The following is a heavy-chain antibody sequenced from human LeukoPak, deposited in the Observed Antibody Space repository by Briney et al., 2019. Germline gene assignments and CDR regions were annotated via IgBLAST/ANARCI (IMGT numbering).Heavy chain of an antibody. D-gene: IGHD6-6*01. V-gene: IGHV4-39*02. CDR1: GGSISSNSYY. J-gene: IGHJ5*02. Sequence: SETLSLTCAVSGGSISSNSYYWGWIRQPPGKGLEWIGSIYYSGSTYYNPSLKSRVTISVDTSKNQFSLKLSSVTAADTAVYYCARDRRRGYSSSSGNWFDPWGQGTLVTVSS. CDR3: ARDRRRGYSSSSGNWFDP. CDR2: IYYSGST.